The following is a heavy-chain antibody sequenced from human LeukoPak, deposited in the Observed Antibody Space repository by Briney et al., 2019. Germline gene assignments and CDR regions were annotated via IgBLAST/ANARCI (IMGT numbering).Heavy chain of an antibody. J-gene: IGHJ5*02. CDR3: ARDLLRYCSGGSCNSFFDP. V-gene: IGHV4-4*07. Sequence: SETLSLTCTVSSGSIGSYYWSWIRQPAGKGLEWIGRIYTSGSTNYNPSLKSRVTMSVDTSKNQFSLKLSSVTAADTAVYYCARDLLRYCSGGSCNSFFDPWGQGTLVTVSS. CDR1: SGSIGSYY. CDR2: IYTSGST. D-gene: IGHD2-15*01.